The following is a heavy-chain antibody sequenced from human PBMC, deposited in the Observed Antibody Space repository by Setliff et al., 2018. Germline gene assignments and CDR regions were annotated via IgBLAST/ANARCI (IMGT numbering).Heavy chain of an antibody. Sequence: SETLSLTCSVSNYSINSNTYSYWGWIRQPPGKGLEWIGTVYHSGSTYYNPSLKSRVTISVDTSKNQFSLKLSSVTAADTAVYYCARGGITMIVVWGQGTLVTVSS. D-gene: IGHD3-22*01. CDR1: NYSINSNTYSY. CDR2: VYHSGST. V-gene: IGHV4-38-2*02. J-gene: IGHJ4*02. CDR3: ARGGITMIVV.